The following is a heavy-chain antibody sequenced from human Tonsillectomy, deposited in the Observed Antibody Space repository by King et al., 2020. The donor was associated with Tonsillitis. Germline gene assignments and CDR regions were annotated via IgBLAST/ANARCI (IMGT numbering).Heavy chain of an antibody. D-gene: IGHD2-2*01. V-gene: IGHV4-4*07. CDR2: FYYSGST. CDR1: GGSISSYY. Sequence: VQLQESGPGLVKPSDTLSLTCTVSGGSISSYYWSWIRQPAGKGLEWLGRFYYSGSTNYNPSLHSRLTMSVDTSKNQFSLQLTSVTAADTAVYYCARGLGYCTTTSCYHWFDTWGQGTLVTVSS. J-gene: IGHJ5*02. CDR3: ARGLGYCTTTSCYHWFDT.